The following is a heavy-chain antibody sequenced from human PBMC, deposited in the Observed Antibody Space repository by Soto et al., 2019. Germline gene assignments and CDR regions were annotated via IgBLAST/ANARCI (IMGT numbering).Heavy chain of an antibody. Sequence: ASVKVSCKASGYTFTGYYMHWVRQAPGQGLEWMGWINPNSGGTNYAQKFQGRVTMTRDTSISTAYMELSRLRSDDTAVYYCAKSGGSCYRCNWFDTWGQGTLVTVSS. CDR3: AKSGGSCYRCNWFDT. CDR2: INPNSGGT. D-gene: IGHD2-15*01. J-gene: IGHJ5*02. V-gene: IGHV1-2*02. CDR1: GYTFTGYY.